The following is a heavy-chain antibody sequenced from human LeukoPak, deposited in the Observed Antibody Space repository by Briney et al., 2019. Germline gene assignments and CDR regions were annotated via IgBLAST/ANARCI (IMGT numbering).Heavy chain of an antibody. V-gene: IGHV4-59*01. Sequence: SETLSLTCTGSGGSISSYYWSWIRQPPGKGLEWIGYIYYSGSTNYNPSIKSRVTIPVDTSKNQFSRKLSSVTAADTAVYYCARGDSSGYYYGTYDAFDIWGQGTMVTVSS. CDR3: ARGDSSGYYYGTYDAFDI. CDR2: IYYSGST. D-gene: IGHD3-22*01. CDR1: GGSISSYY. J-gene: IGHJ3*02.